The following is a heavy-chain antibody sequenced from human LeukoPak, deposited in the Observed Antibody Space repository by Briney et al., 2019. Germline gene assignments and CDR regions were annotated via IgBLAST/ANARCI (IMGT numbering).Heavy chain of an antibody. D-gene: IGHD4-11*01. CDR2: INTGNGNT. CDR1: GYTLTSYA. CDR3: ARGGSRMTTFYIIDY. J-gene: IGHJ4*02. Sequence: GASVKVSCKASGYTLTSYAIHWVRQAPGQRPEWMGWINTGNGNTKYSQKFQGRVTITRDTSANTAYMELSSLRFEDTAVYYRARGGSRMTTFYIIDYWGQGTLVTVSS. V-gene: IGHV1-3*04.